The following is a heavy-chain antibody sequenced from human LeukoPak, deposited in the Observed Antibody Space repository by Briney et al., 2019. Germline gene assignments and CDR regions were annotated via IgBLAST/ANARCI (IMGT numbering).Heavy chain of an antibody. CDR3: ARGFEPGSCYYYYMDV. D-gene: IGHD3-10*01. CDR1: GFTFSSYW. CDR2: INSDGSST. Sequence: PGGSLRLSCAASGFTFSSYWMHWVRQAPGKGLVWVSRINSDGSSTIYADSVKGGFTISRDNAKNTLYLQMNSLRAEDTAVYYCARGFEPGSCYYYYMDVWGKGTTVTVSS. J-gene: IGHJ6*03. V-gene: IGHV3-74*01.